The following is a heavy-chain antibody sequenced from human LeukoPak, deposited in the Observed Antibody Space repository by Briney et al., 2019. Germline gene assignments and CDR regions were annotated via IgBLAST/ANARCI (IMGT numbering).Heavy chain of an antibody. Sequence: GGSLRLSCTASGFTFGDYAMSWVRQAPGKGLEWVGFIRSKAYGGTTEYAASVKGRFTISRDDSKSIAYLQMNSLKTEDTAVYYCPRARVGGKGRYFGHWGQGTLVTVSS. CDR3: PRARVGGKGRYFGH. V-gene: IGHV3-49*04. D-gene: IGHD1-26*01. J-gene: IGHJ4*02. CDR1: GFTFGDYA. CDR2: IRSKAYGGTT.